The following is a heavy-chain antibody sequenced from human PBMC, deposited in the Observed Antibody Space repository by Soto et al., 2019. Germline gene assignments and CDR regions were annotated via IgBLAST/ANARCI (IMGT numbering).Heavy chain of an antibody. CDR1: GFTFSSYS. D-gene: IGHD1-26*01. V-gene: IGHV3-21*01. J-gene: IGHJ3*02. CDR3: ARESVDSGRYDAFDI. CDR2: ISSSSCI. Sequence: GGSLRLSCAASGFTFSSYSMNWVRQAPGKGLEWVSSISSSSCIDYADSVKGRFTISRDNAKNSLYLQMNSLRAEDTAVYYCARESVDSGRYDAFDIWGQGTMVTVSS.